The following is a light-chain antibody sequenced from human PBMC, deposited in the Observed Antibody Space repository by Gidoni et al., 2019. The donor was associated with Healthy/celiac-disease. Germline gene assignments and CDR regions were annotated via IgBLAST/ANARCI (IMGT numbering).Light chain of an antibody. CDR3: QQYYSTPLT. CDR2: WAS. V-gene: IGKV4-1*01. Sequence: DIVMTQSPDSLAVSLGERATINCKSSPSVLYSPNNKNYLAWYQQKPGQPPKLLIYWASTRESGVPDRFSGSGSGTDFTLTISSLQAEDGAVYYCQQYYSTPLTFGGGTKVEIK. J-gene: IGKJ4*01. CDR1: PSVLYSPNNKNY.